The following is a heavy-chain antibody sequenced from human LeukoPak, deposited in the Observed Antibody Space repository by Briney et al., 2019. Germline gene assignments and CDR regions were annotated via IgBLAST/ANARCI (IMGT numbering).Heavy chain of an antibody. Sequence: GGSLRLSCAASGFTVSSNYMSWVRQAPGKGLEWVSVIYSGGSTYYADSVKGRFTISRHNSKNTLYLQMNSLRAEDTAVYYCASASNVSPEGLYYYYYGMDVWGQGTTVTVSS. CDR2: IYSGGST. J-gene: IGHJ6*02. V-gene: IGHV3-53*04. D-gene: IGHD2-2*01. CDR3: ASASNVSPEGLYYYYYGMDV. CDR1: GFTVSSNY.